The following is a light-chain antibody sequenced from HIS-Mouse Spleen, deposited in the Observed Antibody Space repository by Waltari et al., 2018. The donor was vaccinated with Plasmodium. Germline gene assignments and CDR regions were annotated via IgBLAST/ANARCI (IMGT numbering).Light chain of an antibody. J-gene: IGLJ2*01. CDR3: QAWDSSTVV. CDR1: KLGDKY. CDR2: QGS. V-gene: IGLV3-1*01. Sequence: SYELTQPPSVSVSPGQTASITCSGDKLGDKYACWYQQTPGQSPVLVIYQGSKRPSGIPERFAGSKSGNTATLTISGTQARDGADYYCQAWDSSTVVFGGGTKLTVL.